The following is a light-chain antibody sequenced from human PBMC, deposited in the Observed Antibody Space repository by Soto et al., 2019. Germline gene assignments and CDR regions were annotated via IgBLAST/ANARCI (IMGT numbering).Light chain of an antibody. CDR3: QPYNNWPLT. CDR1: QGIVDT. V-gene: IGKV3-15*01. CDR2: DTS. J-gene: IGKJ4*01. Sequence: EVVMRQSPATLSVSPGEVATLCFSASQGIVDTLALYQHTPGQTPRLLIYDTSTRATGVPTRFSGSRSGAEFTLTINSLQSEDFAVYYCQPYNNWPLTFGGGTKVDIK.